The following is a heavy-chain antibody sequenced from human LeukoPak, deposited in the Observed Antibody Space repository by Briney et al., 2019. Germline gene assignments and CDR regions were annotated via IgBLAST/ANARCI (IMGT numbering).Heavy chain of an antibody. J-gene: IGHJ4*02. V-gene: IGHV1-24*01. Sequence: ASVKVSCKVSGYTLTELSMHWVRQAPGKGLEWMGGFEPEDGETIYAQKFQGRVTMTEDTSTDTAYMELSSLRSEDTAVYYCATDPGITIFGVVRLWGQGTLVTVSS. D-gene: IGHD3-3*01. CDR2: FEPEDGET. CDR3: ATDPGITIFGVVRL. CDR1: GYTLTELS.